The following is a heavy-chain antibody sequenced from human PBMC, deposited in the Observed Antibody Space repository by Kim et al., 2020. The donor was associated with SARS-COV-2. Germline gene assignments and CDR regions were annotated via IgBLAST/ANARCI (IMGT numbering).Heavy chain of an antibody. D-gene: IGHD6-19*01. V-gene: IGHV1-3*01. CDR3: GSRPGIAVAGLDY. Sequence: YSQKFQDRVTITRDTSASTAYMELSSLRSDDTAVYYCGSRPGIAVAGLDYWGQGTLVTVSS. J-gene: IGHJ4*02.